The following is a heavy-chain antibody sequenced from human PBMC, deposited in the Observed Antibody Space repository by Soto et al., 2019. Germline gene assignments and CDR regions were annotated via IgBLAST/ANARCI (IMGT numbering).Heavy chain of an antibody. CDR1: GFTFDDYA. CDR2: ISWNSGSI. V-gene: IGHV3-9*01. J-gene: IGHJ4*02. Sequence: EVQLVESGGGLVQPGRSLRLSCAASGFTFDDYAMHWVRQAPGKGLEWVSGISWNSGSIGYADSVKGRFTISRDNAKNSLYLQMNSLRAEDTALYYCAKGIGRTVGFDYWGQGTLVTVSS. CDR3: AKGIGRTVGFDY. D-gene: IGHD1-1*01.